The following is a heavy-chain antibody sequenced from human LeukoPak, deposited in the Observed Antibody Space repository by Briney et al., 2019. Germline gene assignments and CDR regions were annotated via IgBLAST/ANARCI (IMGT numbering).Heavy chain of an antibody. CDR3: ARDLRVSSGYSRGIDY. V-gene: IGHV4-4*02. D-gene: IGHD3-22*01. Sequence: SETLSLTCAVSGGSISSSNWWSWVRQPPGKGLEWIGEIYHSGSTNYNPSLESRVTISVDKSKNQFSLKLSSVTAADTAVYYCARDLRVSSGYSRGIDYWGQGTLVTVSS. CDR1: GGSISSSNW. CDR2: IYHSGST. J-gene: IGHJ4*02.